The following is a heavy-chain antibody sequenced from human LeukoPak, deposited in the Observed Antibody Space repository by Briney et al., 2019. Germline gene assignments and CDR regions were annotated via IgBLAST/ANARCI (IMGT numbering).Heavy chain of an antibody. CDR1: GGTFSSYA. Sequence: ASVKVSCTASGGTFSSYAISWVRQAPGQGLEWMGWISAYNGNTNYAQKLQGRVTMTTDTSTSTAYMELRSLRSDDTAVYYCARDPPPYYYDTEGYYFDYWGQGTLVTVSS. V-gene: IGHV1-18*01. CDR2: ISAYNGNT. J-gene: IGHJ4*02. D-gene: IGHD3-22*01. CDR3: ARDPPPYYYDTEGYYFDY.